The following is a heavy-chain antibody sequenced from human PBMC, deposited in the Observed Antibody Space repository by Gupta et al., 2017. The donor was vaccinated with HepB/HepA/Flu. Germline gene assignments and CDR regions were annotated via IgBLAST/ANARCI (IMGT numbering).Heavy chain of an antibody. CDR3: TRQPYY. V-gene: IGHV3-73*01. Sequence: EVQLVESGGGLVQPGGSLKLSCEASGFTLSGSAMHWVRQASGKGLDGVGRIRSKANSYATAYAASVKGRFTISRDDSKNTAYLQMNSLKTEDTAVYYCTRQPYYWGQGTLVTVSS. CDR2: IRSKANSYAT. J-gene: IGHJ4*02. CDR1: GFTLSGSA.